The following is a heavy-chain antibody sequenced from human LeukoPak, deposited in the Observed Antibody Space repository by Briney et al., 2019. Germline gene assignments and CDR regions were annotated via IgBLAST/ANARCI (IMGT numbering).Heavy chain of an antibody. CDR3: ARTPYCGGDCYVDY. V-gene: IGHV2-70*04. CDR2: TDWDDDK. J-gene: IGHJ4*02. D-gene: IGHD2-21*02. CDR1: GVSLSTSGMR. Sequence: ESGPALVKPTQTLTLTCTFSGVSLSTSGMRESWIRQPPGKALEWLSRTDWDDDKFYSTSLKTRLTISKDTSNNHVVLTMTNMDPADTATYYCARTPYCGGDCYVDYWGQGTLVTVSS.